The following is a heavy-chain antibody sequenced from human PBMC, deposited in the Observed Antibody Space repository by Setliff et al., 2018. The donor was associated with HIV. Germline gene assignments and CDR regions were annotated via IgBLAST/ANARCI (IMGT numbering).Heavy chain of an antibody. J-gene: IGHJ4*02. Sequence: PGGSLRLSCAASGFTFSSYAMNWVRQAPGKRMGWVSSITNDGRNTYYADSVKGRCTIPRDNSKNTLYLQMNSLRAEDMSVYYCAKGALGYFSGTICYPCDYWAQGTLVTVYS. CDR3: AKGALGYFSGTICYPCDY. CDR2: ITNDGRNT. V-gene: IGHV3-23*01. CDR1: GFTFSSYA. D-gene: IGHD2-15*01.